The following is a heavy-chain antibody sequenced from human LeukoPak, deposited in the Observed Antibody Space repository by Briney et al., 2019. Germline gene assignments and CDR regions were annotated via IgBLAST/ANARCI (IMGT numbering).Heavy chain of an antibody. J-gene: IGHJ4*02. CDR2: IYYSGST. CDR3: VGGTEAGLAY. V-gene: IGHV4-61*03. D-gene: IGHD6-19*01. Sequence: SATLSLTCAVSGGSASSRSYYWSWIRQPPGKGLEWIGYIYYSGSTNYNPSLKSRVTLSVDTSKNHFSLKLTSVTAADTAVYYCVGGTEAGLAYWGQGTLVTVSS. CDR1: GGSASSRSYY.